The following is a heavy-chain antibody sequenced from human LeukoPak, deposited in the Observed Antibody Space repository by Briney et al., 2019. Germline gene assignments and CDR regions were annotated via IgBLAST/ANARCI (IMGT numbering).Heavy chain of an antibody. Sequence: PGGSLRLSCAASGFTFSSYALNWVRQAPGKGLEWVSYISSSSSTIYYTDSAKGRFTISRDNAKNSLYLQMNSLRDEDTAVYYCARDSGVDAHIDYWGQGTLVTVSS. J-gene: IGHJ4*02. CDR1: GFTFSSYA. CDR2: ISSSSSTI. V-gene: IGHV3-48*02. CDR3: ARDSGVDAHIDY. D-gene: IGHD3-3*01.